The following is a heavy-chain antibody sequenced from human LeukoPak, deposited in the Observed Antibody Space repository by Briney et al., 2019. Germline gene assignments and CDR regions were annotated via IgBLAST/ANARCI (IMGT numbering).Heavy chain of an antibody. D-gene: IGHD5-24*01. V-gene: IGHV1-2*02. CDR2: INPNSGGT. Sequence: ASVKVSCTASGYTFTGYYMHWVRQAPGQGLEWMGWINPNSGGTNYAQKFQGRVTMARDTSISTAYMELSRLRSDDTAVYYCVGYNSDYWGQGTLVTVSS. CDR1: GYTFTGYY. J-gene: IGHJ4*02. CDR3: VGYNSDY.